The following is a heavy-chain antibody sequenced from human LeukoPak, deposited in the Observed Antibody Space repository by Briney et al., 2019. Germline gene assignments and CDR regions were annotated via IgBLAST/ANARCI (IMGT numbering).Heavy chain of an antibody. J-gene: IGHJ4*02. CDR1: GFTFNNFA. CDR3: ARSGGGGISY. V-gene: IGHV3-23*01. CDR2: ISISGT. Sequence: GGSLRLSCAASGFTFNNFAMSWVRQAPGKGLEWVSQISISGTYYADSVKGRFTISRDNSKNTLYLQMNSLRADDTAVYYCARSGGGGISYWGQGTLVTVSS. D-gene: IGHD4-23*01.